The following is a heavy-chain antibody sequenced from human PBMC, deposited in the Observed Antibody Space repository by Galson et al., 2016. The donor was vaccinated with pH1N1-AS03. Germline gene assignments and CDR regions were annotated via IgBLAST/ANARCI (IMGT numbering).Heavy chain of an antibody. J-gene: IGHJ4*02. CDR2: ISAYSGDT. D-gene: IGHD4-17*01. CDR1: GYSFTNYG. V-gene: IGHV1-18*04. Sequence: SVKVSCKASGYSFTNYGINWVRQAPGQGLEWMGWISAYSGDTNFAQKFQGRVTLTTDTSTSTAYMELRSLPSDDTAIYYCARAYDYGDFLLLMWGQGTLVSVSS. CDR3: ARAYDYGDFLLLM.